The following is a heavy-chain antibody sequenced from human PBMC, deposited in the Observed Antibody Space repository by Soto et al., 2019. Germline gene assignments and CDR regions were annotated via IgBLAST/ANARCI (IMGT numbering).Heavy chain of an antibody. CDR1: GGSISSYY. D-gene: IGHD3-10*01. CDR3: ARVIYGSGSYYFDY. V-gene: IGHV4-59*01. CDR2: IYYSGST. J-gene: IGHJ4*02. Sequence: NPSETLSLTCTVSGGSISSYYWSWIRQPPGKGLEWIGYIYYSGSTNYNPSLKSRVTTSVDTSKNQFSLKLSSVTAADTAVYYCARVIYGSGSYYFDYWGQGTLVTVSS.